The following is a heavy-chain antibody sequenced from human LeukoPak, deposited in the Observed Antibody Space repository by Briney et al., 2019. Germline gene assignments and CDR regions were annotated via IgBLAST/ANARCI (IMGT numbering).Heavy chain of an antibody. Sequence: GGSLRLSCAASGFAFSSYTMGWVRQAPGKGLEWVSSISSGGNYVYYADSLKGRFTISRDNAKNSLYLQMNSLRAEDTAVYYCAREPLGCLDVWGQGTTVTVSS. CDR2: ISSGGNYV. CDR1: GFAFSSYT. CDR3: AREPLGCLDV. D-gene: IGHD2-8*01. V-gene: IGHV3-21*01. J-gene: IGHJ6*02.